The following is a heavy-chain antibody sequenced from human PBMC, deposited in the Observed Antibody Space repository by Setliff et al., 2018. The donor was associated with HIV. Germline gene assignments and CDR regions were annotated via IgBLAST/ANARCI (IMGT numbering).Heavy chain of an antibody. CDR3: ARQGLTMNPGVPAPILYFFDY. CDR1: GGSIISSSYY. J-gene: IGHJ4*02. V-gene: IGHV4-39*01. D-gene: IGHD3-10*01. CDR2: MYYRGTT. Sequence: LSLTCTVSGGSIISSSYYWGWIRLPPGKGLEWIGSMYYRGTTYNNPSLKSRVTFSADTSKNQFSLNLNSVTATDTAVYFCARQGLTMNPGVPAPILYFFDYWGQGILVTVSS.